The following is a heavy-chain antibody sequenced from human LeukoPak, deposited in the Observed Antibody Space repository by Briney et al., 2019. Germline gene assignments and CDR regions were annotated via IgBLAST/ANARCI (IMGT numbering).Heavy chain of an antibody. D-gene: IGHD4-17*01. V-gene: IGHV3-21*01. J-gene: IGHJ6*02. CDR1: GFTFSAYS. CDR2: IASTSGYI. CDR3: ARAQRGDYGDYGMDV. Sequence: GGSLRLSCAASGFTFSAYSMNWVRQAPGKGLEWVSSIASTSGYIYYADSVKGRFTISRDNAKNSLYLQMNSLRAEDTAFYYCARAQRGDYGDYGMDVWGQGTTVTVSS.